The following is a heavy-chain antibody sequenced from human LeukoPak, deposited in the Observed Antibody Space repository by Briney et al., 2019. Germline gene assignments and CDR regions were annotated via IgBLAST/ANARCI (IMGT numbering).Heavy chain of an antibody. D-gene: IGHD2-21*02. J-gene: IGHJ4*02. CDR1: GFTFSSYA. V-gene: IGHV3-30*03. CDR2: ISYDGSTK. Sequence: PGGSLRLSCAASGFTFSSYAMHWVRQAPGRGLEWVAVISYDGSTKYYIDSVKGRFTVSRDNPKKALYLQMNSLRVEDTAVYYCARKSGLAYCGGDCLTPFDYWGQGTLVTVSS. CDR3: ARKSGLAYCGGDCLTPFDY.